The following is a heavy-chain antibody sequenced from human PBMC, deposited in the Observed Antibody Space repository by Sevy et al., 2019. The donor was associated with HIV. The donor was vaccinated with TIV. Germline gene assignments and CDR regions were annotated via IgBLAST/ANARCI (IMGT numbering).Heavy chain of an antibody. CDR1: GFTFSSYS. Sequence: GGSLRLSCAASGFTFSSYSMNWVRQAPGKGLEWVSSISSSSSYIYYADSVKGRFTISRDNAKNSLYLQMNSLRAEDTAVYYCARVLAVDTATTGGYFDYLGQGTLVTVSS. V-gene: IGHV3-21*01. CDR3: ARVLAVDTATTGGYFDY. CDR2: ISSSSSYI. J-gene: IGHJ4*02. D-gene: IGHD5-18*01.